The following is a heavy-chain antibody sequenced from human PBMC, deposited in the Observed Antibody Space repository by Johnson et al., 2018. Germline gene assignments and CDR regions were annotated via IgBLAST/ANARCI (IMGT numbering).Heavy chain of an antibody. CDR1: GFTFSNSG. CDR3: AIARPGIATAGPAEYFQH. J-gene: IGHJ1*01. V-gene: IGHV3-30*03. D-gene: IGHD6-13*01. Sequence: QVQLVQSGGGVVQPGRSLRLSCAASGFTFSNSGMHWVRQAPGKGLEWVAVPSYDGTNKYYADSVKGRFTISRDNSKNTLYLQMNSLRAEDTAGYYCAIARPGIATAGPAEYFQHWGQGTLVTVAS. CDR2: PSYDGTNK.